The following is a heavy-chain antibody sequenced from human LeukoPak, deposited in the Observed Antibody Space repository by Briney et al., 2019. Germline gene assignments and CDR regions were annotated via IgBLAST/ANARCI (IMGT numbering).Heavy chain of an antibody. J-gene: IGHJ4*02. D-gene: IGHD3-10*01. Sequence: GGSLRLSCAASGFTFSSYGVHWVRQAPGKGLEWVSAISGSGGSTYYADSVKGRFTISRDNSKNTLYLQMNSLRAEDTAVYYCAKGREAGLRFGELFPLYYFDYWGQGTLVTVSS. CDR2: ISGSGGST. V-gene: IGHV3-23*01. CDR3: AKGREAGLRFGELFPLYYFDY. CDR1: GFTFSSYG.